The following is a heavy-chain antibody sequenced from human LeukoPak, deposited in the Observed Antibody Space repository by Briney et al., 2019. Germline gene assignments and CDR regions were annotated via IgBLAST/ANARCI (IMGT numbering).Heavy chain of an antibody. CDR1: GGSLSSGSYY. Sequence: SETLSLTCTVSGGSLSSGSYYWSWIRQPAGKGLEWLGRIYTSGSTNYNPSLKSRVTISVDTSKNQFSLKLSSVNAADTAVYYCARAWGRDGYNYDYWGQGTLVTVSS. CDR3: ARAWGRDGYNYDY. J-gene: IGHJ4*02. V-gene: IGHV4-61*02. CDR2: IYTSGST. D-gene: IGHD5-24*01.